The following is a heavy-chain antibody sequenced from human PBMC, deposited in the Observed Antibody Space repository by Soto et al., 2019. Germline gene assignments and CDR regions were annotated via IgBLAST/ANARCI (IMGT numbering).Heavy chain of an antibody. CDR3: AREYCSSTSCYSYFDY. CDR2: IYHSGST. J-gene: IGHJ4*02. Sequence: QVQLQESGPGLVKPSGTLSLTCAVSSGSISSSNWWSWVRQPPGKGLEWIGEIYHSGSTNYNPSLKSSVTISVDKSKTQFSLKLSSVTAADTAVYYCAREYCSSTSCYSYFDYWGQGTLVTVFS. D-gene: IGHD2-2*01. V-gene: IGHV4-4*02. CDR1: SGSISSSNW.